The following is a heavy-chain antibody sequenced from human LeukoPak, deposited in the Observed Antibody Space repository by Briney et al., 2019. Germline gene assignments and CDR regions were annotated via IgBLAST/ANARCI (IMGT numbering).Heavy chain of an antibody. Sequence: SETLSLTCTVSGGSTSSSSYYWGWIRQPPGKGLEWIGSIYYSGSSYYNPSLKSRVTISVDTSKIQFSLKLSSVTAADTAVYYCAECGSGSLDYWGQGTLVTVSS. CDR3: AECGSGSLDY. D-gene: IGHD3-10*01. V-gene: IGHV4-39*07. CDR1: GGSTSSSSYY. J-gene: IGHJ4*02. CDR2: IYYSGSS.